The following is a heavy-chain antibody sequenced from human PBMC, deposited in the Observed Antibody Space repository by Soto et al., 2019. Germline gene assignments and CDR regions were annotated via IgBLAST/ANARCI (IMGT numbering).Heavy chain of an antibody. D-gene: IGHD3-9*01. CDR3: ARADATLNYDISTGYYSGYYYGMDV. Sequence: SETLSLTCTVSGGSISSGGYYWSWIRQHPGKGLEWIGYIYYSGSTYYNPSLKSRVTISVDTSKNQFSLKLSSVTAADTAVYYCARADATLNYDISTGYYSGYYYGMDVWGQGTTVTVSS. CDR2: IYYSGST. J-gene: IGHJ6*02. V-gene: IGHV4-31*03. CDR1: GGSISSGGYY.